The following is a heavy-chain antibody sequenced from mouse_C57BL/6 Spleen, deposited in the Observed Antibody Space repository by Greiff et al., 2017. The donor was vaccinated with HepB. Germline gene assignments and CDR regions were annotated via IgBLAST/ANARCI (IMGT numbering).Heavy chain of an antibody. CDR1: GYSFTDYN. Sequence: EVQLQESGPELVKPGASVKISCKASGYSFTDYNMNWVKQSNGKSLEWIGVINPNYGTTSYNQKFKGKATLTVDQSSSTAYMQLNSLTSEDSAVYYCARGRYYGSSHYFDYWGQGTTLTVSS. D-gene: IGHD1-1*01. V-gene: IGHV1-39*01. CDR3: ARGRYYGSSHYFDY. CDR2: INPNYGTT. J-gene: IGHJ2*01.